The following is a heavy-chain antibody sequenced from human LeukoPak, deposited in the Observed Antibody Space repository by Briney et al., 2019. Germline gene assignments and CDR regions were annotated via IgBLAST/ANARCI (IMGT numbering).Heavy chain of an antibody. Sequence: SETLSLTCNVSGGSIRGYYWSWVRQPPGKGLEWIGYIYSSGSTNYNPSLKSRVTMSVDTSKNQFSLKVSSVTAADTAVYYCARVFDSGSQAYFYYMDVWGKGTTVTISS. CDR2: IYSSGST. D-gene: IGHD3-10*01. CDR3: ARVFDSGSQAYFYYMDV. CDR1: GGSIRGYY. V-gene: IGHV4-59*01. J-gene: IGHJ6*03.